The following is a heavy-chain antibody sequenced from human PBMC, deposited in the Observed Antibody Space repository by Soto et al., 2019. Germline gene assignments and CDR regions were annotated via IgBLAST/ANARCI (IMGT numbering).Heavy chain of an antibody. CDR2: INTDNDNT. CDR1: GYTFTSYT. V-gene: IGHV1-3*04. J-gene: IGHJ4*02. CDR3: ARGSKAAAGGLGDFDY. D-gene: IGHD6-13*01. Sequence: GASVKVSCKASGYTFTSYTIHWVRQAPGHRLEWMGWINTDNDNTEYSQKFQDRVTIIRDTSASTAYMELSSLRSEDTAVYYCARGSKAAAGGLGDFDYWGQGTLVTVSS.